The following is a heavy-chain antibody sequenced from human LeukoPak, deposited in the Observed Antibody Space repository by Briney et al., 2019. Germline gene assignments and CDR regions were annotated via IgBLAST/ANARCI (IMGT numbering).Heavy chain of an antibody. Sequence: SETLSLTRAVYGGSFSGYYWSWIRQPPGKGLEWIGEINHSGSTNYNPSLKSRVTISVDTSKNQFSLKLSSVTAADTAVYYCASCVSPSTRMYNWFDPWGQGTLVTVSS. CDR2: INHSGST. CDR3: ASCVSPSTRMYNWFDP. D-gene: IGHD3-22*01. J-gene: IGHJ5*02. V-gene: IGHV4-34*01. CDR1: GGSFSGYY.